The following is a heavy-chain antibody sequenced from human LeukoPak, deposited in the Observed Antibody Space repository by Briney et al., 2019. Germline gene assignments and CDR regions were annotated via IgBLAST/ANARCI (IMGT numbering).Heavy chain of an antibody. CDR2: ISSSGSTI. D-gene: IGHD6-13*01. J-gene: IGHJ4*02. Sequence: GGSLRLSCAASGFTFSDYYMSWIRQAPGKGLEWVSYISSSGSTIYYADSVKGRFTISRDNAKNSLYLQVNSLRAEDTAVYYCARGPRTPYSSSWHKFDYWGQGTLVTVSS. CDR1: GFTFSDYY. CDR3: ARGPRTPYSSSWHKFDY. V-gene: IGHV3-11*01.